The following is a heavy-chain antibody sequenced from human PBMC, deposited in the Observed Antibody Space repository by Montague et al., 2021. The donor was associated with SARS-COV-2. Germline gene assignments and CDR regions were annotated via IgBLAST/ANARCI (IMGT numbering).Heavy chain of an antibody. J-gene: IGHJ6*02. Sequence: SETLSLTCTVSGGSISSYYWSWIRQPPGKGPEWIGYIYYSGSTNYNPSLKSRVTISVDTSKNQFSLKLSSVTAADTAVYYCARRVTGTTVHYYYYGMDVWGQGTTVTVSS. CDR3: ARRVTGTTVHYYYYGMDV. CDR1: GGSISSYY. D-gene: IGHD1-20*01. CDR2: IYYSGST. V-gene: IGHV4-59*08.